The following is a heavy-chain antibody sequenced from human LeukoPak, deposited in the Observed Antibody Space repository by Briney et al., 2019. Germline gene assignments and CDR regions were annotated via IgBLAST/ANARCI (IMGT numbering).Heavy chain of an antibody. CDR3: ASSVTRPYFDY. D-gene: IGHD2-21*02. J-gene: IGHJ4*02. CDR2: IYHSGST. V-gene: IGHV4-38-2*01. CDR1: GYSISSGYY. Sequence: SETLSLTCAVSGYSISSGYYWGWIRQPPGKGLEWIGSIYHSGSTYYYPSLKSRVTISVDTSKNQFSLKLSSVTAADTAVYYCASSVTRPYFDYWGQGTLVTVSS.